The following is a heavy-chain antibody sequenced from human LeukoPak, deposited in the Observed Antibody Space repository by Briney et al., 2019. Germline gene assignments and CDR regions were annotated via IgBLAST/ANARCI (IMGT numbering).Heavy chain of an antibody. J-gene: IGHJ5*02. CDR3: AREPGPSLHWFDP. CDR2: IYYSGST. CDR1: GGSISSGDYF. V-gene: IGHV4-30-4*08. D-gene: IGHD2-2*01. Sequence: PSETLSLTCTVSGGSISSGDYFWTWIRQPPGKGLEWIGYIYYSGSTFYSPTLKSRVTMSLDTSKNQFSLKLSSVTAADTAVYYCAREPGPSLHWFDPWGQGTLVTVSS.